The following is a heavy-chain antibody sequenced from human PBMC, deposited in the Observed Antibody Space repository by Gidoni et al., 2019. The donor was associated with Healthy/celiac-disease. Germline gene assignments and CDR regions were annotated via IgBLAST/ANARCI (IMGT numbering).Heavy chain of an antibody. CDR1: GFTFSSYW. Sequence: EVQLVESGGGLVQPGGSLRLSCAASGFTFSSYWMSWVRQAPGKGLEWVANIKQDGSEKYYVDSVKGRFTISRDNAKNSLYLQMNSLRAEDTAVYYCARDRIAVAGHSVPVGYWGQGTLVTVSS. CDR3: ARDRIAVAGHSVPVGY. J-gene: IGHJ4*02. V-gene: IGHV3-7*01. CDR2: IKQDGSEK. D-gene: IGHD6-19*01.